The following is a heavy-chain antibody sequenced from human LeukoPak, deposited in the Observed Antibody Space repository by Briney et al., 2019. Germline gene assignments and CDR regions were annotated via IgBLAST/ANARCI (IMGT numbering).Heavy chain of an antibody. D-gene: IGHD6-19*01. CDR1: GYTFTGYY. CDR2: INPRTGGT. V-gene: IGHV1-2*02. CDR3: ARAGYSSGWPYDALDI. J-gene: IGHJ3*02. Sequence: ASVKVSCKASGYTFTGYYIHWVRQAPGQGIEWMGWINPRTGGTNYAQRFQGRVTMTRDTSISTGYMELSRLTYDDTAVYYCARAGYSSGWPYDALDIWGQGPMVTVSS.